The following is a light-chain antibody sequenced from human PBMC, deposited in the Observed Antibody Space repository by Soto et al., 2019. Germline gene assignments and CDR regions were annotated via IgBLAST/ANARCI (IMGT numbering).Light chain of an antibody. CDR2: DAT. Sequence: EIVLTQSPATLSLSPWERATLSCRASQSVSSYLAWYQQKPGQAPRLLLYDATNRATGIPARFSGSGSGTDFTLTISSLEPEDFAVYYCRQRSNWPPRWTFGQGTKVGIK. CDR3: RQRSNWPPRWT. J-gene: IGKJ1*01. V-gene: IGKV3-11*01. CDR1: QSVSSY.